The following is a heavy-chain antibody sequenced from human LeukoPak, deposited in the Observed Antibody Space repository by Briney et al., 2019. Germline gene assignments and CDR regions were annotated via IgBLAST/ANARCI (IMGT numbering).Heavy chain of an antibody. CDR1: GLNFDDST. Sequence: GGSLRLSCAASGLNFDDSTMHWVRQAPGKGLEWVSLISWDSVTTYYADSVKGRFTISRDNNENSLYLHMSSLRPEDTALYYCAKAHSSNCLESWGQGTLVTVSS. CDR3: AKAHSSNCLES. J-gene: IGHJ4*02. CDR2: ISWDSVTT. D-gene: IGHD6-13*01. V-gene: IGHV3-43*01.